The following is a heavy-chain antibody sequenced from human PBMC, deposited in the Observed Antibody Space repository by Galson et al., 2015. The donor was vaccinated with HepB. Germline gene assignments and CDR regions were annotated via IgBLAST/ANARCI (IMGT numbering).Heavy chain of an antibody. Sequence: SLRLSCAASGFTFSSYAMSWVRQAPGKGLECVSTISSSGGRTYYADSVKGRLTISRDNSKNTLYLQMNSLRVEDTAIYYCAKRSADSNYYDSGGYSGYFDYWGQGPGVYYYYGMDVWGQGTTVTVSS. CDR1: GFTFSSYA. V-gene: IGHV3-23*01. CDR2: ISSSGGRT. CDR3: AKRSADSNYYDSGGYSGYFDYWGQGPGVYYYYGMDV. J-gene: IGHJ6*02. D-gene: IGHD3-22*01.